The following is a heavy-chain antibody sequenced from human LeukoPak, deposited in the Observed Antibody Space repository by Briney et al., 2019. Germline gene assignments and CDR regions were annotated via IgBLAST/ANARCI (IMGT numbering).Heavy chain of an antibody. CDR2: TYYRSKWYN. J-gene: IGHJ4*02. D-gene: IGHD6-19*01. Sequence: SQTLSLTCVVSGDSVSSKNGAWNWIRQSPSRGLEWLGRTYYRSKWYNDYAESMEGRMTISQDTSKNQYSLHLNSVTPDDTAVYYCARDFGTTGWHTFDYWGQETLVTVSS. CDR1: GDSVSSKNGA. V-gene: IGHV6-1*01. CDR3: ARDFGTTGWHTFDY.